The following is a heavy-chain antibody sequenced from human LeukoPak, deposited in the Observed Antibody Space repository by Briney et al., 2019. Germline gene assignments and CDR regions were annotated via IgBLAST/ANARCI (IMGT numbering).Heavy chain of an antibody. Sequence: KPSQTLSLTCTVSGASISSYYWSWIRQPPGKGLEWIGYIYYSGSTNYNPSLRSRVTISVDTSKNQFSLKLSSVTAADTAVYYCARDRHYYDSSGYYAYGMDVWGQGTTVTVSS. D-gene: IGHD3-22*01. CDR3: ARDRHYYDSSGYYAYGMDV. J-gene: IGHJ6*02. CDR1: GASISSYY. V-gene: IGHV4-59*01. CDR2: IYYSGST.